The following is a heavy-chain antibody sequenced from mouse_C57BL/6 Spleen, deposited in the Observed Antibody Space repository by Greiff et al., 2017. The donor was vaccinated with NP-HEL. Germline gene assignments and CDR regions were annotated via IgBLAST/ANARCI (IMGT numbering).Heavy chain of an antibody. CDR2: IDPENGDT. CDR3: LLLRYPAWFAY. J-gene: IGHJ3*01. CDR1: GFNIKDDY. D-gene: IGHD1-1*01. V-gene: IGHV14-4*01. Sequence: EVQLQQSGAELVRPGASVKLSCTASGFNIKDDYMHWVKQRPEQGLEWIGWIDPENGDTEYASKFQGKATITADTSSNTAYLQLSSLTYEDTAVYYCLLLRYPAWFAYWGQGTLVTVSA.